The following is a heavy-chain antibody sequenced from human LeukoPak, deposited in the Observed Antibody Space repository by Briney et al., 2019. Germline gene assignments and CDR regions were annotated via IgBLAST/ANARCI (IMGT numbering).Heavy chain of an antibody. V-gene: IGHV1-8*01. CDR2: MNPNSGNT. J-gene: IGHJ6*03. Sequence: GASVKVYCKASGYTFTSYDINWVRQATGQGLEWMGWMNPNSGNTGYAQKFQGRVTMTRNTSISTAYMELSSLRSEDTAVYYCARRRAARPHYYYYYMDVWGKGTTVTVSS. CDR1: GYTFTSYD. D-gene: IGHD6-6*01. CDR3: ARRRAARPHYYYYYMDV.